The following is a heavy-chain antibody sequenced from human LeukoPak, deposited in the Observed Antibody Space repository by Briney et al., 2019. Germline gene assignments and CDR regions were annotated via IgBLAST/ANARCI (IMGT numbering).Heavy chain of an antibody. CDR2: TYYWSKWYN. D-gene: IGHD1-26*01. Sequence: SQTLSLAWPIYAASVSSNSAAWDWLRQSPSRGLEWLGRTYYWSKWYNDYAVSVKSRITINPDTSKNQFSLQLNSVTPEDTAVYYCAGDSRGAFDYWGQGTLVTVSS. J-gene: IGHJ4*02. CDR3: AGDSRGAFDY. V-gene: IGHV6-1*01. CDR1: AASVSSNSAA.